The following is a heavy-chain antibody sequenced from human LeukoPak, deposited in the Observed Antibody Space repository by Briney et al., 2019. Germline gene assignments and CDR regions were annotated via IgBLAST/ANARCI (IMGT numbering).Heavy chain of an antibody. J-gene: IGHJ4*02. V-gene: IGHV1-69*04. CDR2: IIPILGIA. CDR3: AIHPIKQQLVLVDY. D-gene: IGHD6-13*01. CDR1: GGTFSSYA. Sequence: GASVKVSCKASGGTFSSYAISWVRQAPGQGLEWMGRIIPILGIANYAQKFQGRVTITADKSTSTAYMELSSLRSEDTAVYYCAIHPIKQQLVLVDYWGQGTLVTVSS.